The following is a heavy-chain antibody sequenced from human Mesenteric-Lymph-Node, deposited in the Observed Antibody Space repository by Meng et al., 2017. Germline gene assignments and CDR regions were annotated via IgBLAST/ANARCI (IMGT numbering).Heavy chain of an antibody. CDR1: GFNLISHW. J-gene: IGHJ4*02. CDR2: ISADGTAT. CDR3: ARENHVGLTWGDIDQ. V-gene: IGHV3-74*01. D-gene: IGHD1-26*01. Sequence: GGSLRLSCAASGFNLISHWMHWVRQEKGKGLVWVARISADGTATSYADSVKGRFTISRDNVKNTLDLQMERLRAEDTAVYYCARENHVGLTWGDIDQWGQGIVVTVSS.